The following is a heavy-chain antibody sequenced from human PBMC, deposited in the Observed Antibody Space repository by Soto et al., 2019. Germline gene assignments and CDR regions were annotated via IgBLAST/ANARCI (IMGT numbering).Heavy chain of an antibody. CDR3: ARACSYSNYAPGNWFDP. J-gene: IGHJ5*02. D-gene: IGHD4-4*01. V-gene: IGHV1-18*01. CDR1: GYTFTSYG. Sequence: QVQLVQSGAEVKKPGASVKVSCKASGYTFTSYGISWVRQAPGQGLEWMGWISAYNGNTNYAQKLQGRVTRTTDTSPSTAYMELRSLRSDDTAVYYCARACSYSNYAPGNWFDPWGQGTLVTVSS. CDR2: ISAYNGNT.